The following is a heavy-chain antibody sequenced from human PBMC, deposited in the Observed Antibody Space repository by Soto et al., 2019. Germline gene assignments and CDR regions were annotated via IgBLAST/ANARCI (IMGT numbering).Heavy chain of an antibody. D-gene: IGHD3-3*01. V-gene: IGHV5-10-1*01. CDR1: GYSFTSYW. J-gene: IGHJ5*02. CDR3: AGHLGFWESDWFDP. CDR2: IDPSDSYT. Sequence: GESLKISCKGSGYSFTSYWISWVRQMPGKGLEWMGRIDPSDSYTNYSPSFQGHVTISADTSISTAYLQWSRLKASDTAMYYFAGHLGFWESDWFDPWGQGTLGTVS.